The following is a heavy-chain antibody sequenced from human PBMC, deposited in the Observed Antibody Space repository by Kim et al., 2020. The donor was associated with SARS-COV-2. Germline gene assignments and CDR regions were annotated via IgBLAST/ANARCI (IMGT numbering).Heavy chain of an antibody. V-gene: IGHV3-66*01. J-gene: IGHJ5*02. CDR3: AREVLELRSRWFDP. Sequence: ADSVKGRFTISRDNSKNTLYLQMNSLRAEDTAVYYCAREVLELRSRWFDPWGQGTLVTVSS. D-gene: IGHD1-7*01.